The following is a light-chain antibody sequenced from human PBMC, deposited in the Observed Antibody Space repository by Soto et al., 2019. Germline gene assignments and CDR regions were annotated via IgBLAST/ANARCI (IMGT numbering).Light chain of an antibody. CDR3: QQRSDWPPTWT. J-gene: IGKJ1*01. Sequence: EIVLTQSPATLSLSPGERATLSCRASQSVSSYLAWYQQKPGQAPRLLIYDVSNRATGIPARFSGSGSETDFTLTISTLEPEDFAVYYCQQRSDWPPTWTFGQGTKVEI. CDR2: DVS. V-gene: IGKV3-11*01. CDR1: QSVSSY.